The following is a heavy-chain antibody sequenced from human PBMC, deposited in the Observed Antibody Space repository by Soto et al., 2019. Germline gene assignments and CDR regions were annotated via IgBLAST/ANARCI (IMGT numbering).Heavy chain of an antibody. D-gene: IGHD6-19*01. Sequence: SVKVSCKASGGTFSSYAISWVRQAPGQGLEWMGGIIPIFGTANYAQKFQGRVTITADESTSTAYMELSSLRSEDTAVYYCARGTPIAVAGTFWFDPWGQGTLVTDSS. V-gene: IGHV1-69*13. CDR3: ARGTPIAVAGTFWFDP. CDR2: IIPIFGTA. CDR1: GGTFSSYA. J-gene: IGHJ5*02.